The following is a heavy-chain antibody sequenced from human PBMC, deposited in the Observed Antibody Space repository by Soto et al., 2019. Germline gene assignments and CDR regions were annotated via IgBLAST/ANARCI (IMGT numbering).Heavy chain of an antibody. CDR3: ARHYCSSTSCYSDWFDP. D-gene: IGHD2-2*01. Sequence: QVQLQESGPGLVKPSETLSLTCTVSGGSISSYYWSWIRQPPGKGLEWIGYIYYSGSTNYNPSLKSRVTISVDASNNQFSLKLSSVTAADTAVYYCARHYCSSTSCYSDWFDPWGQGTLVTVSS. V-gene: IGHV4-59*08. J-gene: IGHJ5*02. CDR1: GGSISSYY. CDR2: IYYSGST.